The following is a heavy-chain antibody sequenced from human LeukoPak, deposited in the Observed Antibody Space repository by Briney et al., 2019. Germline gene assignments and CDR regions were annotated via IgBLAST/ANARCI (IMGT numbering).Heavy chain of an antibody. CDR3: ARPRIVGATGAFDY. CDR2: ISSSSSYI. Sequence: GGSLRLSCAASGFTFSSYSMNWVRQAPGKGLEWVSSISSSSSYIYYADSVKGRFTISRDNAKNSLYLQMNSLRAEDTAVYYCARPRIVGATGAFDYWGQGTLVTVSS. V-gene: IGHV3-21*01. CDR1: GFTFSSYS. D-gene: IGHD1-26*01. J-gene: IGHJ4*02.